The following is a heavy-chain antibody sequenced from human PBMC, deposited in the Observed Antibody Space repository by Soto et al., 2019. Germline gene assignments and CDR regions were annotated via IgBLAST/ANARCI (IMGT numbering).Heavy chain of an antibody. D-gene: IGHD1-1*01. CDR2: IYYSGST. CDR1: GGSISSYY. Sequence: SETLSLTCTVSGGSISSYYWSWIRQPPGKGLEWIGYIYYSGSTNYNPSLKSRVTISVDTSKNQFSLKLSSVTAADTAVYYCARDLEDYWRGYYYYYMDVWGKGTTVTVSS. J-gene: IGHJ6*03. V-gene: IGHV4-59*01. CDR3: ARDLEDYWRGYYYYYMDV.